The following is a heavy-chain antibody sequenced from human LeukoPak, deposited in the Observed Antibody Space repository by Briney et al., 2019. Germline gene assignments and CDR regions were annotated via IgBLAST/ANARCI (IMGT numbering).Heavy chain of an antibody. V-gene: IGHV4-31*03. D-gene: IGHD6-19*01. J-gene: IGHJ4*02. Sequence: PSETLSLTCTVSGGSISSGGYYWSWIRQHPGKGLEWIGYIYYSGSTYYNPSLKSRVTISVDTSKNQFSLKLSSVTAADTALYHCARVRFGIAVAGTFYSHGNYYFDYWGQGTLVTVSS. CDR2: IYYSGST. CDR3: ARVRFGIAVAGTFYSHGNYYFDY. CDR1: GGSISSGGYY.